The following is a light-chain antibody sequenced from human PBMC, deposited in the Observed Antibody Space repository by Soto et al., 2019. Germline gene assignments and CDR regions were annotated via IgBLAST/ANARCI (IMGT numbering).Light chain of an antibody. J-gene: IGKJ1*01. CDR1: QSVLYRSNNKNY. CDR2: WAS. V-gene: IGKV4-1*01. Sequence: DIVMTQSPDSLAVSLGERATISCKSSQSVLYRSNNKNYLAWYQQKPGQPPKLLIYWASTREYGVPDRFSGSGSGTDLPLTISSLQAEDVAVYYGQQYYNTPGTLGQGTFGQGTKVEIK. CDR3: QQYYNTPGTLGQGT.